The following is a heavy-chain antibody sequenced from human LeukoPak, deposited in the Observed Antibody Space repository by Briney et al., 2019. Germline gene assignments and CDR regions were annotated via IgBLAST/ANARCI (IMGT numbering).Heavy chain of an antibody. D-gene: IGHD3-10*01. V-gene: IGHV4-34*01. CDR1: GSSFHNYY. J-gene: IGHJ4*01. CDR3: ARSGTYQHSSAYDY. Sequence: SGTLSLTCAVYGSSFHNYYWTWIRQPPGKRLEWLGEIGHSGGTNYNPSLNSRVTISLDTSKNQFSLRLTSVTAADTAVYYCARSGTYQHSSAYDYWGQGNLVTVSS. CDR2: IGHSGGT.